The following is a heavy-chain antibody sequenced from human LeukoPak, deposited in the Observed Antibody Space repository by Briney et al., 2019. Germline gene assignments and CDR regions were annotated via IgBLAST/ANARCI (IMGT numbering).Heavy chain of an antibody. D-gene: IGHD3-9*01. CDR3: ARSNYDILTGLTWFDP. V-gene: IGHV4-61*02. J-gene: IGHJ5*02. Sequence: SETLSLTCTVSGGSINSGTYYWNWIRQPAGKGLEWIGRIYTSGSTNYNPSLKSRVTISIDTSKNQFSLKLSSVTAADTAVFYCARSNYDILTGLTWFDPWGQGTLVTVSS. CDR1: GGSINSGTYY. CDR2: IYTSGST.